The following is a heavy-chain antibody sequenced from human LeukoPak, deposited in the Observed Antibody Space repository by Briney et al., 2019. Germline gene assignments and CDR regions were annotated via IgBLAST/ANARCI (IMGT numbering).Heavy chain of an antibody. CDR3: ARDSIAVAGTYFDY. Sequence: GASVKVSCKASGYTFTGYYMHWVRQAPGQGLEWMGRINPNSGGTNYTQKFQGRVTMTRDTSISTAYMELSRLRSDDTAVYYCARDSIAVAGTYFDYWAREPWSPSPQ. V-gene: IGHV1-2*06. J-gene: IGHJ4*02. D-gene: IGHD6-19*01. CDR1: GYTFTGYY. CDR2: INPNSGGT.